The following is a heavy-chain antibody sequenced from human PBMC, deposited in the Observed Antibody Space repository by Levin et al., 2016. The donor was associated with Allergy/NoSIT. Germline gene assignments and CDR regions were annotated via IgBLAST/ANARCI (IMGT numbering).Heavy chain of an antibody. Sequence: GESLKISCAASGFTFSSYGMNWVRQAPGKGLEWVSYIHTSSSPIYYADSVTGRFTISRDNAKSSVYLQLTGLRDEDTAVYYCARDPGRYLPYYFQSWGQGTLVTVSS. CDR3: ARDPGRYLPYYFQS. CDR2: IHTSSSPI. J-gene: IGHJ4*02. V-gene: IGHV3-48*02. D-gene: IGHD1-26*01. CDR1: GFTFSSYG.